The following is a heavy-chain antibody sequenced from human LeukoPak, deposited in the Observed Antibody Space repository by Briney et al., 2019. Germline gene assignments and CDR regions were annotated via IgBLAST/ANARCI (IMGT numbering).Heavy chain of an antibody. J-gene: IGHJ4*02. Sequence: PSETLSLTCTVSGGSISSYYWSWVRQVPGKGLDWIGFVYSSGATNYNPSLKSRVSISVDTSKNQVSLNLNSVTAADTAVYYCARAPSELYRPFASWGPGTLVTVSS. CDR1: GGSISSYY. CDR2: VYSSGAT. V-gene: IGHV4-59*01. D-gene: IGHD1-26*01. CDR3: ARAPSELYRPFAS.